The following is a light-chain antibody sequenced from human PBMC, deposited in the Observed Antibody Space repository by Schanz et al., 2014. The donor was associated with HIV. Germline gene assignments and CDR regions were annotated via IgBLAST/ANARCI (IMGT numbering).Light chain of an antibody. CDR1: SSDVGGYNY. CDR3: AAWDDSLNGVI. CDR2: EVN. Sequence: QSALTQPASVSGSPGQSITISCTGTSSDVGGYNYVSWYQQHPGKAPKLLISEVNKRPSGVPDRFSGSKSGTSASLAISGLQSEDEADYYCAAWDDSLNGVIFGGGTKLTVL. V-gene: IGLV2-14*01. J-gene: IGLJ2*01.